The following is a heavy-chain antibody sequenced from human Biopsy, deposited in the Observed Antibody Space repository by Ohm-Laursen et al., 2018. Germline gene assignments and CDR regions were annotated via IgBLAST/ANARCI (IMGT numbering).Heavy chain of an antibody. CDR1: GFIFDDYA. V-gene: IGHV3-9*01. CDR3: AKARVAIRYFDI. J-gene: IGHJ2*01. Sequence: SSLRLSCAASGFIFDDYAMHWVRQAPGKGLEWVSSITWNSGTIDYADSVKGRFTISRDNAKNSLYLQMNSLRAGDTALYYCAKARVAIRYFDIWGRGTLVTVSS. D-gene: IGHD2-15*01. CDR2: ITWNSGTI.